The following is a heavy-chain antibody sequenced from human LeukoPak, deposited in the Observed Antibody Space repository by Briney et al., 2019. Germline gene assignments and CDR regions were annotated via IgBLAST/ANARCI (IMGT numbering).Heavy chain of an antibody. CDR1: GFTFSNYE. J-gene: IGHJ3*02. D-gene: IGHD6-19*01. CDR3: ARDYGYRSGWFRVFDI. CDR2: ISNSGSTI. Sequence: PGGSLRLSCAASGFTFSNYELNWVRQAPGKGLEWISYISNSGSTIYYADSVKGRFTISRDNAKSSLFLQMSSLRAEDTAVYYCARDYGYRSGWFRVFDIWGQGTMVTVSS. V-gene: IGHV3-48*03.